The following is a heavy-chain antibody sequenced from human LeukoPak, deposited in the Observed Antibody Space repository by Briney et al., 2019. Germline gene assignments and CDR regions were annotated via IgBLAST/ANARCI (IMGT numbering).Heavy chain of an antibody. CDR3: VKDVDYYDSSFDFDY. D-gene: IGHD3-22*01. CDR2: ISGSGGST. J-gene: IGHJ4*02. V-gene: IGHV3-23*01. CDR1: GFTFSSYA. Sequence: GGSLRLSCAASGFTFSSYAMSWVRRAPGKGLEWVSAISGSGGSTYYADSVKGRFTISRDNSKNTLYLQMNSLRAEDTAVYYCVKDVDYYDSSFDFDYWGRGTLVTVSS.